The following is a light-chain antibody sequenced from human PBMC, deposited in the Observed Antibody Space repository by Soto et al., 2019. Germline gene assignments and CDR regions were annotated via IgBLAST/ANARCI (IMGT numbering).Light chain of an antibody. J-gene: IGKJ1*01. CDR3: QQYGSSPWT. CDR1: QSVSSSY. V-gene: IGKV3-20*01. Sequence: DIEMTQSPGTLSASTGERATLTCRASQSVSSSYLAWYQQKPGQPPKLLIYGASCRATGVPDRFSGSGSGTDFTLTISRLQPDDFAVYYCQQYGSSPWTFGQGTKLEIK. CDR2: GAS.